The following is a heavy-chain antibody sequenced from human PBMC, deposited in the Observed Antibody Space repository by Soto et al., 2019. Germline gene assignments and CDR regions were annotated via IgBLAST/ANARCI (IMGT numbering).Heavy chain of an antibody. CDR2: ISYDGGNE. CDR1: GFTFSNFA. CDR3: ARRIPVSGPYGAFDI. D-gene: IGHD6-13*01. Sequence: QVQLVESGGGVVQPGRSLRLSCAASGFTFSNFAMYWVRQAPAKGLEWMAVISYDGGNENYADSVKGRFTISRDNSENTLYLQMNSLRPEDTAVYYCARRIPVSGPYGAFDIWGPGTMVIVS. V-gene: IGHV3-30*03. J-gene: IGHJ3*02.